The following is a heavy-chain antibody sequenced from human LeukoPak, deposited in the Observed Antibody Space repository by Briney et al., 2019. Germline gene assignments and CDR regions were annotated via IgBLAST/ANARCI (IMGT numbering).Heavy chain of an antibody. D-gene: IGHD6-13*01. J-gene: IGHJ4*02. CDR1: GFTFSSYT. Sequence: PGGSLRLSCAASGFTFSSYTMSWVRQAPGKGLEWVSAISGSGDSTYYADSVKGRFTISRDNSKNTLYLQMNSLRAEDTAVYYCAKEGDSSSWYDLYDYWGQGTLVTVSS. CDR2: ISGSGDST. CDR3: AKEGDSSSWYDLYDY. V-gene: IGHV3-23*01.